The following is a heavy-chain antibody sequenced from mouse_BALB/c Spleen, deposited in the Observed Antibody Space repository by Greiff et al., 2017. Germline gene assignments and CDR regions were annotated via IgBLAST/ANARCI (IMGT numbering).Heavy chain of an antibody. CDR2: IDPANGNT. J-gene: IGHJ4*01. CDR1: GFNIKDTY. V-gene: IGHV14-3*02. CDR3: ASEVPGAMDY. Sequence: EVQLQQSGAELVKPGASVKLSCTASGFNIKDTYMHWVKQRPEQGLEWIGRIDPANGNTKYDPKFQGKATITADTSSNTAYLQLSSLTSEVTAVYYCASEVPGAMDYWGQGTSVTVSS. D-gene: IGHD2-14*01.